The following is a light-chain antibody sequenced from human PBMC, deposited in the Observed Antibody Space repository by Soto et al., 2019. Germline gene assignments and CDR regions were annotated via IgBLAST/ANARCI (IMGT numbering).Light chain of an antibody. CDR1: QTIISW. CDR3: QHYVHWPLT. Sequence: IQMTQSHATLSVSLGDRVTITCRASQTIISWLTRYQQKPEQAPELLLYQASTLKSGVPSRISGSGSGTEFTLTISRLQSEDFPVYYCQHYVHWPLTFGGGTKVDIK. J-gene: IGKJ4*01. CDR2: QAS. V-gene: IGKV1-5*03.